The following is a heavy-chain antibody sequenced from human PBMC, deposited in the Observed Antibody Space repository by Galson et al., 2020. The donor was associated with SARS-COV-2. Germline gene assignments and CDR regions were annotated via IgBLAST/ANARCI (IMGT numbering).Heavy chain of an antibody. CDR3: ARRGGMSGWGYYSYRFYFMLDV. J-gene: IGHJ6*02. CDR1: GVSLSEKNYY. Sequence: SETLSLTCLVSGVSLSEKNYYWVWLRQSPEKGLEWLGDIHAHGATVYSPSLQDRLSLSMDPAQNRVSFNLRSVTVADTAVYHCARRGGMSGWGYYSYRFYFMLDVWGQGAAVIVSS. CDR2: IHAHGAT. V-gene: IGHV4-39*01. D-gene: IGHD2-15*01.